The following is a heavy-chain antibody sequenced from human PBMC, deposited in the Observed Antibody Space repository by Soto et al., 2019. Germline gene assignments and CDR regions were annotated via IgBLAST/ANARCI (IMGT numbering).Heavy chain of an antibody. V-gene: IGHV4-30-4*01. CDR2: IYYSGST. Sequence: PSETLSLTCTVSGGSISSGDYYWSWIRQPPGKGLEWIGYIYYSGSTYYNPSLKSRVTISVDTSKNQFSLKLSSVTAADTAVYYCARDQGTTIGFDPWGQGTLVTVSS. D-gene: IGHD3-3*01. CDR1: GGSISSGDYY. J-gene: IGHJ5*02. CDR3: ARDQGTTIGFDP.